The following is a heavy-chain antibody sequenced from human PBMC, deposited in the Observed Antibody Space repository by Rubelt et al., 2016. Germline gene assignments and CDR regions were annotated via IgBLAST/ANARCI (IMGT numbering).Heavy chain of an antibody. V-gene: IGHV4-39*07. CDR2: IFHRGTT. Sequence: QLQLQESGPGLVKPSETLSLTCTVSGGSISSSSYFWGWIRQPPGKGLEWIGEIFHRGTTNNNPSPNSRVTISLDKSKNQFGLNLTHGTAADTAVYYCARGRNCMASTCYSSNWFDTWGQGILVTVSS. CDR3: ARGRNCMASTCYSSNWFDT. D-gene: IGHD2-21*02. CDR1: GGSISSSSYF. J-gene: IGHJ5*02.